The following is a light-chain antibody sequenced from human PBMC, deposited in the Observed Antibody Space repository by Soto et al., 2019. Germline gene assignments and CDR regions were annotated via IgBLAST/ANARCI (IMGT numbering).Light chain of an antibody. Sequence: EIVLTQSPGTLSLSPGERATLSCRASQSVSSSYLAWSQQKPGQAPRLLIYGASSKDTGIPDRFSGSGSGTDFTLTISRLEPEDFALYYCQQYGSSPTWTFGQGTKVDIK. V-gene: IGKV3-20*01. J-gene: IGKJ1*01. CDR1: QSVSSSY. CDR2: GAS. CDR3: QQYGSSPTWT.